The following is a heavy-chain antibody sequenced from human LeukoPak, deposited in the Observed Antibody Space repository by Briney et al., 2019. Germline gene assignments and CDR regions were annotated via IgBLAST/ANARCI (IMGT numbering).Heavy chain of an antibody. CDR3: AKGRGEYFDY. Sequence: PGGSLRLSCATSGFTFSSYGMHWVRQAPGKGLEWVAFIRYDGSNKYYADSVKGRFTISRDNSKNTLYLQMNSLRAEDTAVYYCAKGRGEYFDYWGQGTLVTVSS. J-gene: IGHJ4*02. D-gene: IGHD3-10*01. CDR1: GFTFSSYG. CDR2: IRYDGSNK. V-gene: IGHV3-30*02.